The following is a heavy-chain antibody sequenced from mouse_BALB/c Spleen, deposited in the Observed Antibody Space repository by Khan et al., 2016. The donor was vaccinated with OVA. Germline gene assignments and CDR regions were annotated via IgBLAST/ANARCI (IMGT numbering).Heavy chain of an antibody. Sequence: EVELVESGGGLVKPGGSLKLSCVASGFTFSTFAMSWVRQTPEKRLEWVATINSGGDFTYYPDSVKGRFTISRDSAKNTLSLQMSSLRSEDTAKYYCARHNYGPFAYWGQGTLVTVSA. D-gene: IGHD1-1*01. J-gene: IGHJ3*01. V-gene: IGHV5-9-3*01. CDR3: ARHNYGPFAY. CDR2: INSGGDFT. CDR1: GFTFSTFA.